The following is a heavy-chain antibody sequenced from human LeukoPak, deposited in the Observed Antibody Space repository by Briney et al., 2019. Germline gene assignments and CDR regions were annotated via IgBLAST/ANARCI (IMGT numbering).Heavy chain of an antibody. D-gene: IGHD6-19*01. CDR2: INHSGST. V-gene: IGHV4-34*01. J-gene: IGHJ4*02. Sequence: PSETLSLTCAVYGGSFSGYYGSWIRQPPGKGLEWIGEINHSGSTNYNPSLKSRVTISVDTSKNQFSLKLSSVTAADTAVYYCALRASSGWLSIDYWGQGTLVTVSS. CDR3: ALRASSGWLSIDY. CDR1: GGSFSGYY.